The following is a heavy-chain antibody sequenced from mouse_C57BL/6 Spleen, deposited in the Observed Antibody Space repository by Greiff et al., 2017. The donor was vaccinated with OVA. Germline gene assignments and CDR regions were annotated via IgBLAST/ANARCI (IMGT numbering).Heavy chain of an antibody. CDR1: GYTFTSYW. J-gene: IGHJ4*01. D-gene: IGHD1-1*02. CDR3: SRGGGGGAMDY. V-gene: IGHV1-64*01. CDR2: IHPNSGST. Sequence: QVQLQQPGAELVKPGASVKLSCKASGYTFTSYWMHWVKQRPGQGLEWIGMIHPNSGSTNYNEKFKSKATLTVDKSSSTAYMLRSSLTSEDSAVYCCSRGGGGGAMDYWGQGTSVTVSS.